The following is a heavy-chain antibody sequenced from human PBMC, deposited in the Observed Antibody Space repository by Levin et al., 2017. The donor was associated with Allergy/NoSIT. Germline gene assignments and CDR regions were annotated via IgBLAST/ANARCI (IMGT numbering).Heavy chain of an antibody. CDR1: GFTFSSYA. CDR2: ISGSGGST. D-gene: IGHD6-6*01. V-gene: IGHV3-23*01. CDR3: AKNPPMGGKAARPDYYYDGMDV. Sequence: GGSLRLSCAASGFTFSSYAMSWVRQAPGKGLEWVSAISGSGGSTYYADSVKGRFTISRDNSKNTLYLQMNSLRAEDTAVYYCAKNPPMGGKAARPDYYYDGMDVWGQGTTVTVSS. J-gene: IGHJ6*02.